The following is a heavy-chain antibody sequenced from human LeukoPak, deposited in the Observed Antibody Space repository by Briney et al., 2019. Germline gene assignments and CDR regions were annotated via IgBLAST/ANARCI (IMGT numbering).Heavy chain of an antibody. J-gene: IGHJ4*02. Sequence: SETLSLTCAVYGGSFSGYYWSWIRQPPGKGLEWIGEINHSGSTNYNPSLKSRVTISVDTSKNQFSLKLSSVTAADTAVYYCARMGGTARGFDYWGQGTLVTVSS. CDR3: ARMGGTARGFDY. CDR2: INHSGST. CDR1: GGSFSGYY. D-gene: IGHD1-26*01. V-gene: IGHV4-34*01.